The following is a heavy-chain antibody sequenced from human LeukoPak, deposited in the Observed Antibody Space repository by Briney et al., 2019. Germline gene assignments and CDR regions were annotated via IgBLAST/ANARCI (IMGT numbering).Heavy chain of an antibody. CDR3: ARGHIVVVVAAPDY. Sequence: GGSLRLPCAASGFTFSSYSMNWVRQAPGKGLEWVSSISSSSSYIYYADSVKGRFTISRDNAKNSLYLQVNSLRAEDTAVHYCARGHIVVVVAAPDYWGQGTLVTVSS. J-gene: IGHJ4*02. CDR2: ISSSSSYI. V-gene: IGHV3-21*01. D-gene: IGHD2-15*01. CDR1: GFTFSSYS.